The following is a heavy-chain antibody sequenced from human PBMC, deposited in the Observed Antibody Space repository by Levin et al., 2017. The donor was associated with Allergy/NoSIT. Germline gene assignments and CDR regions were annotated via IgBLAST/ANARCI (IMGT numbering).Heavy chain of an antibody. J-gene: IGHJ4*02. CDR3: ADSSSLIY. CDR2: ISYDGSNK. D-gene: IGHD6-13*01. V-gene: IGHV3-30*03. Sequence: PGGSLRLSCAASGFTFSSYGMHWVRQAPGKGLEWVAVISYDGSNKYYADSVKGRFTISRDNSKNTLYLQMNSLRAEDTAVYYCADSSSLIYWGQGTLVTVSS. CDR1: GFTFSSYG.